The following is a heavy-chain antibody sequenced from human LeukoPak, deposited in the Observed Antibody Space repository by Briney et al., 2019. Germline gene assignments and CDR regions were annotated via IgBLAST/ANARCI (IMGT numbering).Heavy chain of an antibody. CDR3: AKEATSGFY. J-gene: IGHJ4*02. D-gene: IGHD5-12*01. Sequence: PSGGSLRLSCAASGFTFSSYGIHWVRQAPGKGLEWVSVISYDGSNKYYADSVKGRFTISRDNSKNTVYLQMDSLRTEDTAVYYCAKEATSGFYWGQGTLVTVSS. V-gene: IGHV3-30*18. CDR1: GFTFSSYG. CDR2: ISYDGSNK.